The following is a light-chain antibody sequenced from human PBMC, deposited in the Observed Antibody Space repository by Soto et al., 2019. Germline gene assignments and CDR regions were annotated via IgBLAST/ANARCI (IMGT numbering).Light chain of an antibody. CDR2: DVS. CDR3: CSYTSDNTYV. J-gene: IGLJ1*01. V-gene: IGLV2-14*03. CDR1: SSDIGGYNY. Sequence: QSALTQPASVSGSPGQSITISCSGTSSDIGGYNYVSWYQQHPGKAPRVMIYDVSNRPSGVSDRFSGSKSGNTATLTISGLQADDEADYYCCSYTSDNTYVFASGTKLTVL.